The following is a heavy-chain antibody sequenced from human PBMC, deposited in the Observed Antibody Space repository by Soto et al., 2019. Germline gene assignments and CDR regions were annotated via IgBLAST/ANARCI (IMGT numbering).Heavy chain of an antibody. D-gene: IGHD2-15*01. CDR3: AKEVVRRFDFHS. Sequence: GGSLRLSCAASGFTFSNYAMTWVRQAPGKGLEWVSTINYSGGSTYYADSVKGRFTISRDNSKNTLYLQMNSLRAEDTAVYYCAKEVVRRFDFHSWGQGALVTVSS. CDR2: INYSGGST. CDR1: GFTFSNYA. J-gene: IGHJ4*02. V-gene: IGHV3-23*01.